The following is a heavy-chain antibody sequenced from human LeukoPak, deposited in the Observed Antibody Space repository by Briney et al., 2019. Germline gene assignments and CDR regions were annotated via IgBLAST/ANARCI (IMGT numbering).Heavy chain of an antibody. CDR2: ISTNNANT. Sequence: ASVKVSCKASGYTFSNYGITCVRQAPGQGLEWMGWISTNNANTNYAQEFQGRVTMTTDTSTSTAYMELRSLRSDDTAVYYCARRSQNGYNSPIDYWGQGTLVTVSS. D-gene: IGHD5-24*01. V-gene: IGHV1-18*01. CDR3: ARRSQNGYNSPIDY. CDR1: GYTFSNYG. J-gene: IGHJ4*02.